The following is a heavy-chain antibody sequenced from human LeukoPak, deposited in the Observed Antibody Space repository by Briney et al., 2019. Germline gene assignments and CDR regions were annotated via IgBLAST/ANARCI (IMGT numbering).Heavy chain of an antibody. V-gene: IGHV3-30*18. J-gene: IGHJ6*02. CDR1: GFMFSTYG. CDR3: AKDGLAGRFDSSVPGIYDGLDV. D-gene: IGHD6-19*01. Sequence: GGSLRLSCAASGFMFSTYGMHWVRQAPGKGLEWVAVISYDGQNKYYGDSVRGRFTIARDNSKNTLHLQMNSLRREDTAMYYCAKDGLAGRFDSSVPGIYDGLDVWGQGTMVTVSS. CDR2: ISYDGQNK.